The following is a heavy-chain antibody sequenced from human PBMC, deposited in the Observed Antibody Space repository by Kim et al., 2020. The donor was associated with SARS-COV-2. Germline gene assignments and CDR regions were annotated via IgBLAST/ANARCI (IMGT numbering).Heavy chain of an antibody. D-gene: IGHD6-13*01. V-gene: IGHV4-59*08. J-gene: IGHJ4*02. CDR3: ARHVLAAGTPFDY. Sequence: SETLSLTCTVSGGSISSYYWSWIRQPPGKGLEWIGYIYYSGSTNYNPSLKSRVTISVDTSKNQFSLKLSSVTAADTAVYYCARHVLAAGTPFDYWGQGTLVTVSS. CDR1: GGSISSYY. CDR2: IYYSGST.